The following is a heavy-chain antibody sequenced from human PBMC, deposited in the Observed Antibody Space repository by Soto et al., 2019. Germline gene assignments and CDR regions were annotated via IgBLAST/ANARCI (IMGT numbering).Heavy chain of an antibody. V-gene: IGHV3-66*01. J-gene: IGHJ4*02. D-gene: IGHD4-17*01. CDR2: IYSGGSI. CDR3: ARGGSYGGNSEGEIDY. Sequence: EVQPVESGGGLVQPGGSLRLSCAASGFTVSSNYMSWVRQAPGKGLEWVSVIYSGGSIYYADSVKGRFTISRDNSKNTLYLQMNSLRAEDTAVYYCARGGSYGGNSEGEIDYWGQGTLVTVSS. CDR1: GFTVSSNY.